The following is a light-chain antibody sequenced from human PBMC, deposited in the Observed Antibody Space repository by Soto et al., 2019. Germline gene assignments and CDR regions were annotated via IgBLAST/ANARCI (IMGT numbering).Light chain of an antibody. V-gene: IGKV1-5*01. CDR2: DVS. J-gene: IGKJ1*01. Sequence: DIQMTQSPSTLSASVGDRVTISCRASHSVSGYLAWYQQKPGKAPKVVIYDVSKLESGVPSRFIGSGSGAEYTLTISSLQPEDFATYYCQQYNSYSPWTFGQGTKVEIK. CDR3: QQYNSYSPWT. CDR1: HSVSGY.